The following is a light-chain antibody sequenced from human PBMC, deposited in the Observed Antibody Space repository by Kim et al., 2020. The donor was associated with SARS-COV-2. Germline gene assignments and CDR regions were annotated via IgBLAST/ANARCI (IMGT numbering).Light chain of an antibody. J-gene: IGKJ1*01. V-gene: IGKV1-39*01. CDR3: QQSYVTPRT. CDR2: SIS. CDR1: ESISKY. Sequence: AAVGDRVTMACRASESISKYLNWYQQKPGKAPDLLIYSISTLQRGVPSRFRGSGSGTDFTLTISSLQPEDFATYFCQQSYVTPRTFGQGTKVDIK.